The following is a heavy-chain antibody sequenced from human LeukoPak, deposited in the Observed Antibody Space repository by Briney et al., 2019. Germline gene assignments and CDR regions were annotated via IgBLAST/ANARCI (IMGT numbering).Heavy chain of an antibody. CDR1: GFSLTSSGVG. J-gene: IGHJ4*02. Sequence: SGPTLVNPTQTLTLTCTFSGFSLTSSGVGVGWIRQPPGKALEWLASIYYNDDKRFSTSLKSRFTITKDTSKNQVVLTVTNMDPVDTATYYCTHRRELYDYGGHGFEHWGQGTLVTVSS. D-gene: IGHD4-23*01. CDR3: THRRELYDYGGHGFEH. V-gene: IGHV2-5*01. CDR2: IYYNDDK.